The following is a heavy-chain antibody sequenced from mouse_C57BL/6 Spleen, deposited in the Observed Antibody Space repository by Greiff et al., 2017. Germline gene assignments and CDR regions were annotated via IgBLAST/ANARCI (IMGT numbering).Heavy chain of an antibody. Sequence: QVQLQQPGAELVRPGSSVKLSCKASGYTFTSYWMHWVKQRPIQGLEWIGNIDPSDSETHYNQKFKDKDTLTVDKSSSTAYMQLSSLTSEDSAVYYCAVITTVVATPFDYGGQGTTLTVSS. CDR2: IDPSDSET. V-gene: IGHV1-52*01. CDR3: AVITTVVATPFDY. CDR1: GYTFTSYW. D-gene: IGHD1-1*01. J-gene: IGHJ2*01.